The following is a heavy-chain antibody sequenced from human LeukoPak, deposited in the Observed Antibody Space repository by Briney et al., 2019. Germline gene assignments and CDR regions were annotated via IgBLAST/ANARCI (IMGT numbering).Heavy chain of an antibody. CDR1: GFTFSNYA. CDR2: LSSGGGST. CDR3: AKLNVYSSSWFDY. V-gene: IGHV3-23*01. J-gene: IGHJ4*02. D-gene: IGHD6-13*01. Sequence: GGSLRLSCAASGFTFSNYAMSWVRQAPGKGLEWVSGLSSGGGSTYYAESVKGRFSSSRDNSKNTLYLQMNSLRAEDTAVYYCAKLNVYSSSWFDYCGQGAPLTVSS.